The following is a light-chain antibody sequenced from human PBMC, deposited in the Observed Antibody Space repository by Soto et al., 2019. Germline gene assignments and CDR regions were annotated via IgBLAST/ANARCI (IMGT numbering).Light chain of an antibody. J-gene: IGKJ4*01. CDR1: QDIYNW. CDR2: SAS. Sequence: DIQMTQSPSSVSASVGDRVTITCRASQDIYNWLAWYQQKPGKAPKLLIYSASNLQTGVPSRFSGSRSGTDFTLTITNLQPEDCAMYYCQQASSFSSTFGGGTRVAIK. CDR3: QQASSFSST. V-gene: IGKV1-12*02.